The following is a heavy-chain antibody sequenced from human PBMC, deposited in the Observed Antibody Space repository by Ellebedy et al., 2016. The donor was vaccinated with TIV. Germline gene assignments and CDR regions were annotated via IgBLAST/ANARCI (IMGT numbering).Heavy chain of an antibody. V-gene: IGHV3-30-3*01. CDR3: ARGPSTSAYLDS. J-gene: IGHJ4*02. CDR1: GFIFSSFA. Sequence: GGSLRLSCAASGFIFSSFAMFWVRQAPGKGLEWVAVISYDGNNKFYADSVKGRFTLSRDTSTSTVYLQMDSLRTEDTAVYYCARGPSTSAYLDSWGQGALVIVSS. CDR2: ISYDGNNK.